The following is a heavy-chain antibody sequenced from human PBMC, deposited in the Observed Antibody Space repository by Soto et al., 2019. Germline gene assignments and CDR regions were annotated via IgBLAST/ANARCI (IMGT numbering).Heavy chain of an antibody. J-gene: IGHJ6*02. CDR3: ARVEAVAGLYNSHGLDV. CDR2: IVPIFGTT. D-gene: IGHD6-19*01. CDR1: GGTFSNYA. V-gene: IGHV1-69*12. Sequence: QVQLVQSGAEVKKPGSSVKVSCKVSGGTFSNYAIDWVRLAPGHGLEWMGGIVPIFGTTYYTQKFQGRATIIADDSTTTAYLEMSSLRSEATAIYYCARVEAVAGLYNSHGLDVWGQGTAVTVSS.